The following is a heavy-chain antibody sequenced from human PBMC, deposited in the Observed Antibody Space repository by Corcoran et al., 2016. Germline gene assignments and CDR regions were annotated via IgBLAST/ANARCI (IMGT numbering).Heavy chain of an antibody. D-gene: IGHD3-3*01. Sequence: QVQLQESGPGLVKPSETLSLTCTVSGGSISSYYWSWIRQPPGKGLEWIGYIYYSGSTNYNPSLKSRVTISVDTSKNQFSLKLSSVTAADTAVYYWARSGPSYYYFWRDGMDVWGQGTTVTVSS. CDR3: ARSGPSYYYFWRDGMDV. CDR2: IYYSGST. J-gene: IGHJ6*02. CDR1: GGSISSYY. V-gene: IGHV4-59*01.